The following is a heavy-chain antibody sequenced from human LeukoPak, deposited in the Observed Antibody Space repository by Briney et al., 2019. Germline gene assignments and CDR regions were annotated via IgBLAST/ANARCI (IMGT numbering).Heavy chain of an antibody. J-gene: IGHJ5*02. Sequence: SETLSLTCTVSGDSISNTYYYWGWIRQPPGKGLEWIGSIYYSGNTYYNPSLKSQVTISVDTSKNRFSLQLTSVTAADTAVYYCARSPYCSSTGCYSWFDPWGQGTLVTVSS. CDR1: GDSISNTYYY. D-gene: IGHD2-2*01. CDR2: IYYSGNT. CDR3: ARSPYCSSTGCYSWFDP. V-gene: IGHV4-39*07.